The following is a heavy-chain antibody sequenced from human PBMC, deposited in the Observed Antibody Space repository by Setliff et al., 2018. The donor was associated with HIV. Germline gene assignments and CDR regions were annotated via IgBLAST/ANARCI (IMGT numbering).Heavy chain of an antibody. Sequence: SETLSVTCAVSGYSISSGYYWGWIRQPPGKGLEWIGSIHRGGSTYYSPSLKSRVTISIEPSKTQFSLTLSSVTAPDTAVYYCSRVVYNSSGYYYWGAFDIWGQGTMVTVSS. CDR2: IHRGGST. V-gene: IGHV4-38-2*01. D-gene: IGHD3-22*01. CDR3: SRVVYNSSGYYYWGAFDI. CDR1: GYSISSGYY. J-gene: IGHJ3*02.